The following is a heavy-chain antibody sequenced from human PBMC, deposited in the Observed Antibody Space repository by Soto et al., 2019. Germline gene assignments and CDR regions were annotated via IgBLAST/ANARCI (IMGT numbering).Heavy chain of an antibody. CDR3: ARVVRGVVNWFDP. CDR1: GDTFTNFG. D-gene: IGHD3-10*01. J-gene: IGHJ5*02. Sequence: HLVQSGPEVKKPGASITVSCKTSGDTFTNFGLSWVRQAPGQGLEWMGWIATYKSNRNYAQKFQGRLTLTTDTSTSTAYMELTNLGYDDPAVYYCARVVRGVVNWFDPWGQGTLVTVSS. CDR2: IATYKSNR. V-gene: IGHV1-18*01.